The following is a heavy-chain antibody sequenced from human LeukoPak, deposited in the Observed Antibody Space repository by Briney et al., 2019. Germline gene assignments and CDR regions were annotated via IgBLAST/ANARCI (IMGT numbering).Heavy chain of an antibody. CDR2: ISGSGGST. J-gene: IGHJ4*02. Sequence: GGSLRLSCAASGFTVSSNYMSWVRQAPGKGLEWVSAISGSGGSTYYADSVKGRFTISRDNSKNTLYLQMNSLRAEDTAVYYCAKTFAYYDSSGYFYWGQGTLVTVSS. D-gene: IGHD3-22*01. V-gene: IGHV3-23*01. CDR3: AKTFAYYDSSGYFY. CDR1: GFTVSSNY.